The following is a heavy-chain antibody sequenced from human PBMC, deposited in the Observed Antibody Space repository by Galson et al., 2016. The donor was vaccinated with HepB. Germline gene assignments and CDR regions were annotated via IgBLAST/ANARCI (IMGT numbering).Heavy chain of an antibody. Sequence: SLRLSCAASGFIFDDYAMTWVRQAPGKGLEWVASIGWDGDSSGYGDSVKGRFTISRDNAKNSLHLQMNDLRIEDTAFYYCAREGTTDDCNWFDPWGQGTLVTVSS. V-gene: IGHV3-20*04. CDR3: AREGTTDDCNWFDP. CDR2: IGWDGDSS. J-gene: IGHJ5*02. D-gene: IGHD4-17*01. CDR1: GFIFDDYA.